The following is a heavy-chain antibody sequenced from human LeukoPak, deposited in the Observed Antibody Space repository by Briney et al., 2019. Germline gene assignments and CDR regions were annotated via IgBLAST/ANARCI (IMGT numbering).Heavy chain of an antibody. Sequence: GGSLRLSCAASGFTFDDYAMHWVRQAPGKGLEWVSLISWDGGSTYYADSVKGRFTISRDNSKNSLYLQMNSLRAEDTALYYCAKDMARDYGGYGAHAFDIWGQGTMVTVSS. CDR2: ISWDGGST. V-gene: IGHV3-43D*03. D-gene: IGHD4-17*01. CDR3: AKDMARDYGGYGAHAFDI. J-gene: IGHJ3*02. CDR1: GFTFDDYA.